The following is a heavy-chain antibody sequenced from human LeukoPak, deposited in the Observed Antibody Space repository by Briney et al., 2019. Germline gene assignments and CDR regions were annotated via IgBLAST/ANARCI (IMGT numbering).Heavy chain of an antibody. J-gene: IGHJ6*02. CDR2: IYYSGST. D-gene: IGHD2-2*01. CDR1: GGSIGSSSYY. Sequence: SETLSLTCTVSGGSIGSSSYYWGWIRQPPGKGLEWIGSIYYSGSTNYNPSLKSRVTISVDTSKNQFSLKLSSVTAADTAVYYCARVGIVVVPAAMDYYGMDVWGQGTTVTVSS. V-gene: IGHV4-39*07. CDR3: ARVGIVVVPAAMDYYGMDV.